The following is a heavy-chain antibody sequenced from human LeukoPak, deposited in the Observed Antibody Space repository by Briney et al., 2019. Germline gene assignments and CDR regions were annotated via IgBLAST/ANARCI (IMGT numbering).Heavy chain of an antibody. J-gene: IGHJ4*02. CDR1: GFTFSNFA. V-gene: IGHV3-30*02. CDR2: IRYDGSNK. CDR3: AVSGSYYD. D-gene: IGHD1-26*01. Sequence: GGSLRLSCAASGFTFSNFAMSWVRQAPGKGLEWVAFIRYDGSNKYYADSVKGRFTISRDNSKNTLYLQMNSLRAEDTAVYYCAVSGSYYDWGQGTLVTVSS.